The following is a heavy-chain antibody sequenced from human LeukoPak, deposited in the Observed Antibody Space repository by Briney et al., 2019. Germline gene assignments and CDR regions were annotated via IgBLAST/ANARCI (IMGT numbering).Heavy chain of an antibody. J-gene: IGHJ3*02. CDR2: IYYSGST. Sequence: PSETLSLTCAVYGGSFSGYYWSWIRQPPGKGLEWIGYIYYSGSTNYNPSLKSRVTISVDTSKNQFSLKLSSVTAADTAVYDCARFLAKGGAFDIWGQGTMVTVSS. V-gene: IGHV4-59*08. CDR1: GGSFSGYY. CDR3: ARFLAKGGAFDI.